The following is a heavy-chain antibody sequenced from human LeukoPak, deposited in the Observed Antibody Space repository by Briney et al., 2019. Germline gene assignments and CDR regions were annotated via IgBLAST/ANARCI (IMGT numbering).Heavy chain of an antibody. CDR3: ARDSGGSYYYFDY. J-gene: IGHJ4*02. CDR2: ISWNSGSI. CDR1: GFTFDDYA. D-gene: IGHD1-26*01. V-gene: IGHV3-9*03. Sequence: GGSLRLSCAASGFTFDDYAMHWVRQAPGKCLEWVSGISWNSGSIGYADSVKGRFTISRDNAKNSLYLQMNSLRAEDMALYYCARDSGGSYYYFDYWGQGTLVTVSS.